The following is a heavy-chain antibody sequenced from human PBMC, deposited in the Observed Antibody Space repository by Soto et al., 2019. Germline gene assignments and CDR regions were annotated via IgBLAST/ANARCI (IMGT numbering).Heavy chain of an antibody. CDR2: IYYSGST. V-gene: IGHV4-39*01. J-gene: IGHJ6*02. CDR3: ASSPTRRFGMDV. Sequence: SETLSLTCTVSGGSISSSSYYWGWIRQPPGKGLEWIGSIYYSGSTYYNPSLKSRVTISVDTSKNQFSLKLSSVTAADTAVYYCASSPTRRFGMDVWGQGTTVTVS. CDR1: GGSISSSSYY.